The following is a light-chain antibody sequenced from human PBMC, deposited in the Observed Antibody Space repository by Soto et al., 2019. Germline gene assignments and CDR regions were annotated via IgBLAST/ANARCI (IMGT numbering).Light chain of an antibody. CDR1: QNINNY. Sequence: DIQMTQSPSSLSASVGDRVTITCWASQNINNYLIWFQHKPGKAPKLLIYAASSLQSGVPSRFSGTGSGTDFTLTISSLQPEDFATYSCQQSYTTPWTFGQGTKVEI. V-gene: IGKV1-39*01. CDR2: AAS. CDR3: QQSYTTPWT. J-gene: IGKJ1*01.